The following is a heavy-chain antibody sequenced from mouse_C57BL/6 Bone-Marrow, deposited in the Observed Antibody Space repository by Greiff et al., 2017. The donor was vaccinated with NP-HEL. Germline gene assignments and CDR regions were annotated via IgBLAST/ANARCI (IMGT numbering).Heavy chain of an antibody. J-gene: IGHJ3*01. CDR3: ASWGLNWAWFAY. D-gene: IGHD4-1*01. CDR2: IYPRSGNT. Sequence: QVQLKESGAELARPGASVKLSCKASGYTFTSYGISWVKQRTGQGLEWIGEIYPRSGNTYYNEKFKGKATLTADKSSSTAYMELRSLTSEDSAVYFCASWGLNWAWFAYWGQGTLVTVTA. CDR1: GYTFTSYG. V-gene: IGHV1-81*01.